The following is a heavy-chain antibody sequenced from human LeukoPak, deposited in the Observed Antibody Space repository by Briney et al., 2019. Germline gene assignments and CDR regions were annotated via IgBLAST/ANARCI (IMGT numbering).Heavy chain of an antibody. V-gene: IGHV4-59*01. CDR2: IYYSGST. J-gene: IGHJ6*03. CDR3: AREPFNYMDV. CDR1: GGSISGYY. Sequence: SETLSLTCTVSGGSISGYYWSWIRQPPGKGLEWIGYIYYSGSTNYNPSLKSRVTISVDTSKNQFSLKLSSVTAADTAVYYCAREPFNYMDVWGKGTTVTVSS.